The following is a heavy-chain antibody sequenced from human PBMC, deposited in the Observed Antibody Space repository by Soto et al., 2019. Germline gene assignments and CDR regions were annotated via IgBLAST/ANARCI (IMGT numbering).Heavy chain of an antibody. Sequence: PGGSLRLSCAASGFTFSSYAMSWVRQAPGKGLEWVSAISGSGGSTYYTDSVKGRFTISRDNSKNKLYLQMNSLRAEDTAVYYCAKGSLVVARSPGTYYYDSSGYPSILYYGMDVWGQGTTVTVSS. CDR3: AKGSLVVARSPGTYYYDSSGYPSILYYGMDV. CDR1: GFTFSSYA. D-gene: IGHD3-22*01. J-gene: IGHJ6*02. CDR2: ISGSGGST. V-gene: IGHV3-23*01.